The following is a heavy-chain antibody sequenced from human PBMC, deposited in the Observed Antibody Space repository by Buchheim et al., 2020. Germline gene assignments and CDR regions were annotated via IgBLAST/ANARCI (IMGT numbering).Heavy chain of an antibody. D-gene: IGHD3-10*01. CDR3: AKDSGLDSSLI. V-gene: IGHV3-15*01. Sequence: EVQLVESGGGLVKPGGSLRLSCAASGFTFSNAWMSWVRQAPGKGLEWVGRIKSKTDGGTTDYAAPVKGRFTISRDNSKNTLYLQMNSLRAEDTAVYYCAKDSGLDSSLIWGQGTL. CDR2: IKSKTDGGTT. CDR1: GFTFSNAW. J-gene: IGHJ4*02.